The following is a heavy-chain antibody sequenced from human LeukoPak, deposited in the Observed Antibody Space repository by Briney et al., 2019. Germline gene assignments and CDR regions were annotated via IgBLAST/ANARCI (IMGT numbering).Heavy chain of an antibody. J-gene: IGHJ6*03. D-gene: IGHD3-9*01. Sequence: GASVKVSCKASGYTFTGYYMHWVRQAPGQGLEWMGWINPNSGGTNYAQKFQGRVTMTRGTSISTAYMELSRLRSDDTAVYYCARDQDILTGYRYYYYYMDVWGKGTTVTVSS. CDR3: ARDQDILTGYRYYYYYMDV. CDR2: INPNSGGT. V-gene: IGHV1-2*02. CDR1: GYTFTGYY.